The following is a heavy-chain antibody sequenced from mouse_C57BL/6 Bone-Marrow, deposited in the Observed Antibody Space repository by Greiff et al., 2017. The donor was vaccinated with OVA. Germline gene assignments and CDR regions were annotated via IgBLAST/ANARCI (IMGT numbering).Heavy chain of an antibody. CDR2: IYPRSGNT. CDR1: GYTFTSYG. CDR3: ASDDSSGYGYFDV. D-gene: IGHD3-2*02. J-gene: IGHJ1*03. Sequence: VQLQQSGAELARPGASVKLSCKASGYTFTSYGISWVKQRTGQGLEWIGEIYPRSGNTYYNEKFKGKATLTADKSSSTAYMELRSLTSEDSAVYFCASDDSSGYGYFDVWGTGTTVTVSS. V-gene: IGHV1-81*01.